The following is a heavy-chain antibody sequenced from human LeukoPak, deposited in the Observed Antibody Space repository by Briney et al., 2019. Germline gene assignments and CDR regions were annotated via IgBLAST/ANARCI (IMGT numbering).Heavy chain of an antibody. CDR3: AKTYYYDPFDF. V-gene: IGHV4-39*01. CDR2: IYYSGSA. D-gene: IGHD3-22*01. CDR1: GGSVSNSGYY. J-gene: IGHJ4*02. Sequence: SETLSLTCTVSGGSVSNSGYYRGWTRQPPGKGLEWIGNIYYSGSAYYNPSLKSRVIMSVDTSKNQFSLKLSSVTAADTAVYYCAKTYYYDPFDFWGQGTLVTVSS.